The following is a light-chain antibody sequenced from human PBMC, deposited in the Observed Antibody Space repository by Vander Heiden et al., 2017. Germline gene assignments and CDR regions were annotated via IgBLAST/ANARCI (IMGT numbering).Light chain of an antibody. J-gene: IGKJ1*01. CDR2: GAS. CDR1: QSVSSSY. Sequence: DIVLTQSPGTLSLSPGERATLSCSARQSVSSSYLSWYQQKPGQAPRLLIYGASSRATGIPDRCSGSGSGTDFTLTISRLEPEDFAVYYCQQYDSSPGTFGQGTKVEIK. V-gene: IGKV3-20*01. CDR3: QQYDSSPGT.